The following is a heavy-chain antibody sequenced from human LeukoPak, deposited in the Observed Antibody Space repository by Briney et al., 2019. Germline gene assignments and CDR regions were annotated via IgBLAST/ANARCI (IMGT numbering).Heavy chain of an antibody. CDR1: GFSLTTRPLG. D-gene: IGHD1-20*01. CDR3: AHRRSGYDWNHGDFDY. CDR2: IYWDADK. Sequence: SGPTLVNPTQTLTLTCSFSGFSLTTRPLGVGWIRQPPGKALEWLAVIYWDADKRYNPSLKTRLTVTTATSKNQVVLIMTNMDPVDTATYYCAHRRSGYDWNHGDFDYWGQGTLVTVSS. V-gene: IGHV2-5*02. J-gene: IGHJ4*02.